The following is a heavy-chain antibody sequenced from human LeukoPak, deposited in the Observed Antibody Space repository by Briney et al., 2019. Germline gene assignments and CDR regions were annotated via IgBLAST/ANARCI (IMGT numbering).Heavy chain of an antibody. CDR2: IYTSGST. CDR1: GGSISSYY. V-gene: IGHV4-4*07. Sequence: SETLSLTCTVSGGSISSYYWSWIRQPAGKGLEWIGRIYTSGSTNYNPSLKSRVTMSVDTSKNQFSLKLSSVTAADTAVYYCARNLDYGGPNDDAFDIWGQGTMVTVSS. J-gene: IGHJ3*02. D-gene: IGHD4-23*01. CDR3: ARNLDYGGPNDDAFDI.